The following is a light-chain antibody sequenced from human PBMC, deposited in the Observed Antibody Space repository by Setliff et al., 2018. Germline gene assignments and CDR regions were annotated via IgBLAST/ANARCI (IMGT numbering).Light chain of an antibody. CDR3: SSYTSSSTFV. CDR2: AVS. Sequence: QSVLTQPPSASGSPGQSVTISCTGTSSDVGGYNYVSWYQQHPGKAPKLMIYAVSKRPSSVPDRFSGSKSGNTASLTVSGLQAEDEADYYCSSYTSSSTFVFGTGTKVTVL. V-gene: IGLV2-8*01. J-gene: IGLJ1*01. CDR1: SSDVGGYNY.